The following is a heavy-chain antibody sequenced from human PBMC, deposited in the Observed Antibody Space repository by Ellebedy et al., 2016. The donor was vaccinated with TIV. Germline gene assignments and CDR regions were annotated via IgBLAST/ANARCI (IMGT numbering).Heavy chain of an antibody. CDR2: IIPMLGIT. CDR3: ARWGGSSGSLQGPYDY. J-gene: IGHJ4*02. D-gene: IGHD1-26*01. CDR1: GGTFSNYA. Sequence: AASVKVSCKSSGGTFSNYAINWVRQAPGQGLEWMGRIIPMLGITDYTQNFQGRVTFTADTSTSTAYMELGSLRSEDTAVYYCARWGGSSGSLQGPYDYWGQGTLVAVSS. V-gene: IGHV1-69*04.